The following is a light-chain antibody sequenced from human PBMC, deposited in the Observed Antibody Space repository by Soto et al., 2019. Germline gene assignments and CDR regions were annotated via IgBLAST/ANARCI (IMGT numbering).Light chain of an antibody. J-gene: IGKJ1*01. Sequence: EIVMTQFPATLSVSPGERATVSCRASQSVSRNVAWFQHKPGQAPRLLIYGASTRASGIPARFSGGGSGTEFTLTISSLQSEDFAVYYCQQYDKWQAFGQGTKVEIK. CDR3: QQYDKWQA. V-gene: IGKV3-15*01. CDR1: QSVSRN. CDR2: GAS.